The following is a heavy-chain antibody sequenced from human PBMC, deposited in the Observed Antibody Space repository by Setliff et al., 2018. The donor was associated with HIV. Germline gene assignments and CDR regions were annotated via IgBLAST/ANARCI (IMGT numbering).Heavy chain of an antibody. J-gene: IGHJ4*02. V-gene: IGHV3-74*01. D-gene: IGHD7-27*01. CDR3: ARDLIWGASDY. CDR2: INTDGSST. Sequence: PGESPKISCAASGFTFSSHWMHWVRQAPGKGLVWVSRINTDGSSTSYADSVKGRFTISRDNAKNTLYLQMNSLRAEDTAIYYCARDLIWGASDYWGEGTLVTVSS. CDR1: GFTFSSHW.